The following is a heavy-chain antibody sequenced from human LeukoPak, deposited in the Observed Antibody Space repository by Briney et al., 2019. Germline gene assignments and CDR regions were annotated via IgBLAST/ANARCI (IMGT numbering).Heavy chain of an antibody. CDR2: NRSKAYGGIT. CDR1: GFTYGGYA. D-gene: IGHD3-22*01. Sequence: GGSLSLLCTASGFTYGGYAMSWVRQAPGKGREGVGFNRSKAYGGITEYAASVKGRFTISRDDYKSIAYLQMNSLKTEDTAVYYCTRQRSYYYDSSGFDYWGQGTLVTVSS. V-gene: IGHV3-49*04. CDR3: TRQRSYYYDSSGFDY. J-gene: IGHJ4*02.